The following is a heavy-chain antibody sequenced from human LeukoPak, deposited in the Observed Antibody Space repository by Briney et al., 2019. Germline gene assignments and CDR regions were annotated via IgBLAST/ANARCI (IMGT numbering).Heavy chain of an antibody. CDR3: AKPVAGTGYFDY. CDR2: ISGSGGTT. Sequence: PRGSLRLSCAVSGFTFSSYAMSWVRQAPGKGLGWVSTISGSGGTTYYADSVKGRFTISRDNSKNTLYLQMNSLRAEDTAVYYCAKPVAGTGYFDYWGQGTLVTVSS. CDR1: GFTFSSYA. V-gene: IGHV3-23*01. J-gene: IGHJ4*02. D-gene: IGHD6-19*01.